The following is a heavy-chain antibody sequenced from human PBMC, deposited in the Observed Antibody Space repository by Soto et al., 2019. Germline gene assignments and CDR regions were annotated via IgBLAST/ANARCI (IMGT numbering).Heavy chain of an antibody. V-gene: IGHV3-74*01. Sequence: XXSLRLSFAASGFTFSSYWMHWVRQAPGKGLVWVSRINGDGSTTTYADSVKGRFIISRDNAKNMLYLQMNSLTAEDTAVYYCARPRYDGSGTPFDHWGQGTLVTVSS. D-gene: IGHD3-22*01. CDR3: ARPRYDGSGTPFDH. J-gene: IGHJ4*02. CDR1: GFTFSSYW. CDR2: INGDGSTT.